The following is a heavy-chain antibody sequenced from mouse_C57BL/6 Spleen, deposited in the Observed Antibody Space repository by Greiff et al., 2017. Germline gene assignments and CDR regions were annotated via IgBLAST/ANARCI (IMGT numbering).Heavy chain of an antibody. CDR3: ARGGLDY. CDR1: GYAFSSSW. V-gene: IGHV1-82*01. CDR2: LYPGDGAT. J-gene: IGHJ2*01. Sequence: QVQLQQSGPELVKPGASVKISCKASGYAFSSSWMNWVKQRPGKGLEWIGRLYPGDGATNYNGKFKGKATLTADKSSSTAYMQLSSLTSEDSAVYFCARGGLDYWGQGTTLTVSS.